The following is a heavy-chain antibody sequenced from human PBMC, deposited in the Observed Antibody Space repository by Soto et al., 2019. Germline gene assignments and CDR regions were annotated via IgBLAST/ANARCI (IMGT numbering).Heavy chain of an antibody. D-gene: IGHD7-27*01. V-gene: IGHV3-21*01. CDR3: AKLYPAGTETYLGGFDY. Sequence: VGSLRLSCAASGLNFEKCSMNWVRQPPGKGPEWLASISPASTYIRYADSVKGRFTISRDNAKNTLYLQMNSLRAEDTAVYYCAKLYPAGTETYLGGFDYWGQGALVTVSS. CDR2: ISPASTYI. CDR1: GLNFEKCS. J-gene: IGHJ4*02.